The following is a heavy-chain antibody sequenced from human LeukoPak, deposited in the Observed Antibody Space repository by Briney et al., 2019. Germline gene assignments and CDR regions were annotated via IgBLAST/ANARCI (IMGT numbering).Heavy chain of an antibody. J-gene: IGHJ3*02. Sequence: PGGSLRLSCAASGFTFSTYDMNWVRQAPGKGLEWVSYISGTGNTIYYADSVKGRFTVSRDNAKNSLYLQMNSLRAEDTAVYYCARVGAATYAFDIWGQGTMVTVSS. D-gene: IGHD3-16*01. CDR3: ARVGAATYAFDI. CDR1: GFTFSTYD. V-gene: IGHV3-48*03. CDR2: ISGTGNTI.